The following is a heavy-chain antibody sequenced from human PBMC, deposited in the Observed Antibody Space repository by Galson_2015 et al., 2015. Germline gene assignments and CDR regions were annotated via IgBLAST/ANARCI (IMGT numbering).Heavy chain of an antibody. D-gene: IGHD2-2*03. CDR1: GFTFSSYA. CDR2: ISSNGGST. Sequence: SLRLSCAASGFTFSSYAMHWVRQAPGKGLEYVSAISSNGGSTYYANSVKGRFTISRDNSKNTLYLQMGSLRAEDMAVYYCASGMDIGLPFDYWGQGTLVTVSS. V-gene: IGHV3-64*01. CDR3: ASGMDIGLPFDY. J-gene: IGHJ4*02.